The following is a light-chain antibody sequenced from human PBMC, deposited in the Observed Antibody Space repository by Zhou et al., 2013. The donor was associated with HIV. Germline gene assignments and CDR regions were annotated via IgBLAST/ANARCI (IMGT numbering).Light chain of an antibody. CDR1: QIISSY. V-gene: IGKV1-39*01. J-gene: IGKJ1*01. CDR3: QQSYSTPRT. CDR2: GAS. Sequence: DIQMTQSPSSLSASVGDRVTITCRASQIISSYLNWYQQKPGEAPKLLISGASTLQSGVPSRFSASASGTDFTLTISSLQPEDFATYYCQQSYSTPRTFGQGTKVEIK.